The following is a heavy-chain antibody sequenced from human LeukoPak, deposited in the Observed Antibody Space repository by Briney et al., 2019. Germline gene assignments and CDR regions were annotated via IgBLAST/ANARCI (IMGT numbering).Heavy chain of an antibody. Sequence: GGSLRLSCAASGFTFSSYGMSWVRQAPGKGLEWVSAISGSGGSTYYADSVKGRFTISRDNAKNSLYLQMNSLRAEDTAVYYCARKNGLDYWGQGTLVTVSS. CDR2: ISGSGGST. CDR1: GFTFSSYG. J-gene: IGHJ4*02. V-gene: IGHV3-23*01. CDR3: ARKNGLDY.